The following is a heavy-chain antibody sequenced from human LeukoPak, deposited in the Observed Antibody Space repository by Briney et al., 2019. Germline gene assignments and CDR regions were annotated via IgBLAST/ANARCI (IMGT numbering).Heavy chain of an antibody. Sequence: TGGSLRLSCAASGFSFSSHGMHWVRQAPGKGLEWVAVIWTDGSQKYYGDSVKGRFTVSRDNSRDTLYLQMDSLRVEDSAVYFCARRGAGTYDFDYWGQGSLVTVSS. D-gene: IGHD3-10*01. CDR2: IWTDGSQK. CDR3: ARRGAGTYDFDY. J-gene: IGHJ4*02. CDR1: GFSFSSHG. V-gene: IGHV3-33*01.